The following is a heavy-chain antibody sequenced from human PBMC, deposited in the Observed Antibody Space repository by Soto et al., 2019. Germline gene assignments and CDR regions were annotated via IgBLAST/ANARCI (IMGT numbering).Heavy chain of an antibody. CDR1: GGTFSSYA. D-gene: IGHD1-1*01. CDR3: ATYHLNSFERRSRGLFVY. J-gene: IGHJ4*02. Sequence: GASVKVSCKASGGTFSSYAISWVRQAPGQGLEWMGGIIPIFGTANYAQKFQGRATITADESTSTAYMVLSSLRSEDTAVYYCATYHLNSFERRSRGLFVYWGQGTLVTVSS. V-gene: IGHV1-69*13. CDR2: IIPIFGTA.